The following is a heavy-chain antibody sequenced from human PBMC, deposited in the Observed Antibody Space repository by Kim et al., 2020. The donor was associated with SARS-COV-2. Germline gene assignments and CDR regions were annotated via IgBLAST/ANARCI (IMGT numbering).Heavy chain of an antibody. V-gene: IGHV1-69*13. CDR2: IIPIFGTA. J-gene: IGHJ6*02. CDR3: ARQPLWFGELDSMDV. CDR1: GGTFSSYA. D-gene: IGHD3-10*01. Sequence: SVKVSCKASGGTFSSYAISWVRQAPGQGLEWMGGIIPIFGTANYAQKFQGRVTITADESTSTAYMELSSLRSEDTAVYYCARQPLWFGELDSMDVWGQGTTVTVSS.